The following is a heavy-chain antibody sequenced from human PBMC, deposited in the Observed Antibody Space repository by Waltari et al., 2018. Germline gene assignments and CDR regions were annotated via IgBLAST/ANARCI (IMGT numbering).Heavy chain of an antibody. J-gene: IGHJ4*02. Sequence: QVQLQESGPGLVKPSETLSLTCTVSGGSISSYYWSWIRQPPGKGLEWIGYIYYSGSTNYNPSLKSRVTISVDTSKNQFSLKLSSVTAADTAVYYCARGLGFGDNYWGQGTLVTVSS. CDR2: IYYSGST. D-gene: IGHD3-16*01. V-gene: IGHV4-59*12. CDR3: ARGLGFGDNY. CDR1: GGSISSYY.